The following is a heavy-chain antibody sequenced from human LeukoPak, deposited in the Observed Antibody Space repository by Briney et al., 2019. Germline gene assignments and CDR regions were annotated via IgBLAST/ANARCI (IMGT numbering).Heavy chain of an antibody. V-gene: IGHV3-21*01. Sequence: GGSLRLSCAASGFTALSFSSYTMYWVRQAPGKGLECVASISSGSRYMYYADSVNVRFTISRDNAKTSLYLQMNSLRAEDTAIYYCARDAINAAGGWFDPWGQGTLVAVSS. CDR2: ISSGSRYM. CDR3: ARDAINAAGGWFDP. CDR1: GFTALSFSSYT. D-gene: IGHD6-13*01. J-gene: IGHJ5*02.